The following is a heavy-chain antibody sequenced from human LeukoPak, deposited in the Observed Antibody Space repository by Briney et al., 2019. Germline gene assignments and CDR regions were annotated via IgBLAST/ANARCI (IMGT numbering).Heavy chain of an antibody. Sequence: GGSLRLSCAASGYTFSSYGMHWVRQAPGKGLEWVAVIWYDGSNKYYADSVKGRFTISRDNAKNSLYLQMNSLRDEDTAVYYCARDPFDYWGQGTLVTVSS. J-gene: IGHJ4*02. CDR3: ARDPFDY. CDR1: GYTFSSYG. V-gene: IGHV3-33*01. CDR2: IWYDGSNK.